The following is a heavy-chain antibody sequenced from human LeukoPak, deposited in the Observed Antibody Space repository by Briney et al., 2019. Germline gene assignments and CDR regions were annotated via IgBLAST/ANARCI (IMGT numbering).Heavy chain of an antibody. CDR3: AKNTISGGHYQYYMDV. J-gene: IGHJ6*03. D-gene: IGHD3-16*02. Sequence: GGSLRLSCAASEFTFSSYGMHWVRQAPGKGLEWVAFIQYDGSYKDYGDSVKGRFTISRDNSKNTLYLQMNSLGAEDTAVYYCAKNTISGGHYQYYMDVWGKGTTVTVSS. CDR2: IQYDGSYK. V-gene: IGHV3-30*02. CDR1: EFTFSSYG.